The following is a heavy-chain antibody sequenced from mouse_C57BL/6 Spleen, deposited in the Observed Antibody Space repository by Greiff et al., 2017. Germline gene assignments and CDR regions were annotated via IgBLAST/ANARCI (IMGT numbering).Heavy chain of an antibody. CDR1: GYNFTSYW. D-gene: IGHD1-1*01. CDR2: IDPSDSYT. CDR3: ARRGGNYYGSSDEDFGV. V-gene: IGHV1-50*01. Sequence: QVQLQQPGAELVKPGASVKLSCTASGYNFTSYWMQWVKQRTGQGLEWIGEIDPSDSYTNYNQKFKGKATMTVDTSSSTAYMQLSSLTSEDSAVYYCARRGGNYYGSSDEDFGVWGTGTTVTVA. J-gene: IGHJ1*03.